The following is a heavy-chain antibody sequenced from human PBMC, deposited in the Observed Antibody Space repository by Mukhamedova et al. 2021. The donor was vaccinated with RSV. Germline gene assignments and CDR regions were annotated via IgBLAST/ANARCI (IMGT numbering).Heavy chain of an antibody. CDR3: TGTRVFRGSYYTYYYYMDV. D-gene: IGHD1-26*01. V-gene: IGHV1-69*01. CDR2: IIPIFGTA. Sequence: GGIIPIFGTANYAQKFQGRVTITADESTSTAYMELSSLRSEDTAVYYCTGTRVFRGSYYTYYYYMDVWGKGTTVTVSS. J-gene: IGHJ6*03.